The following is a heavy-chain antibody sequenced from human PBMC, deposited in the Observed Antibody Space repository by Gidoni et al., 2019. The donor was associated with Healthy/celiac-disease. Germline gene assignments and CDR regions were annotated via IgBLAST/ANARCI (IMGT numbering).Heavy chain of an antibody. CDR3: ARDGDIVVVVAATGHFDY. CDR1: GFTFSSYC. J-gene: IGHJ4*02. V-gene: IGHV3-33*08. Sequence: QVQLVESGGGVVPPGRSLSLPCAAPGFTFSSYCLHWVRQAPGQGLEWVAVIWYDGSNKYYADSVKGRFTISRDNSKNTLYLQMNSLRAEDTAVYYCARDGDIVVVVAATGHFDYWGQGTLVTVSS. D-gene: IGHD2-15*01. CDR2: IWYDGSNK.